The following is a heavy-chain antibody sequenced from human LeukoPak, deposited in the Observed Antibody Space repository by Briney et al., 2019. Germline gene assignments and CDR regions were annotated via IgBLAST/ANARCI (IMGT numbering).Heavy chain of an antibody. Sequence: GESLKISCKGSGYSFSTYWIAWVRQMPGKGLEWMGIIYPGDSDTRYSPSFQGQVTMLADKSISTAYLQWSSLKASDTAMYYCARQISGPSDYYYYMDVWGKGTTVTVSS. CDR1: GYSFSTYW. J-gene: IGHJ6*03. CDR2: IYPGDSDT. D-gene: IGHD1-26*01. CDR3: ARQISGPSDYYYYMDV. V-gene: IGHV5-51*01.